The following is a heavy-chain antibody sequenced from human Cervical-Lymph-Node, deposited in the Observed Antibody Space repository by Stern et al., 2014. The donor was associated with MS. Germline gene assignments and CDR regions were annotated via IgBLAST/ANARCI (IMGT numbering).Heavy chain of an antibody. J-gene: IGHJ4*02. Sequence: QVQLVQSGGGVVQPGRSLRLSCEASGFTFDSYGVHWVRQPPGKGLGWVAVLSYDGSNRYYADSGKGRFTISRDSSKNTVHLQMNSLRADDTALYYCAKNTMGIAVAGLFDYWGQGILVTVSS. D-gene: IGHD6-19*01. CDR3: AKNTMGIAVAGLFDY. CDR1: GFTFDSYG. CDR2: LSYDGSNR. V-gene: IGHV3-30*18.